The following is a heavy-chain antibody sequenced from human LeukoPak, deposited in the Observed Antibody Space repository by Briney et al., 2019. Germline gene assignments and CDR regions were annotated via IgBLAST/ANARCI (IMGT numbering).Heavy chain of an antibody. V-gene: IGHV4-39*01. CDR3: ARPTLVLGTYYFDY. D-gene: IGHD6-13*01. CDR1: GGSISSSSYY. Sequence: PSETLSLTCTVSGGSISSSSYYWGWIRQPPGKGLEWIGSIYYSGSTYYNPSLKSRVTISVDTSKNQFSLKLSSVTAADTAVYYCARPTLVLGTYYFDYWGQGTLVTVSS. CDR2: IYYSGST. J-gene: IGHJ4*02.